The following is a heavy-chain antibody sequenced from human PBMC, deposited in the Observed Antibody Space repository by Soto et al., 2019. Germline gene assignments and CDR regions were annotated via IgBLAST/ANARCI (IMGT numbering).Heavy chain of an antibody. J-gene: IGHJ5*02. D-gene: IGHD6-13*01. CDR2: INPNSGGT. CDR1: GYTFTGYY. V-gene: IGHV1-2*04. CDR3: ARVRVKPAEQLEGVWFDP. Sequence: ASVKVSCKASGYTFTGYYMHWVRQAPGQGLEWMGWINPNSGGTNYAQKFQGWVTMTRDTSISTAYMELSRLRSDDTAVYYCARVRVKPAEQLEGVWFDPWGQGTLVTVSS.